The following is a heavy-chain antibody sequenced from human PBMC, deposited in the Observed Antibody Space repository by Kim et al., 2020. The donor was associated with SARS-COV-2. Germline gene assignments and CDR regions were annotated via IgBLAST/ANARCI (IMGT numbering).Heavy chain of an antibody. CDR3: ARHPAPGFDWLGDDY. Sequence: GESLKISCKGSGYSFTSYWISWVRQMPGKGLEWMGRIDPSDSYTNYSPSFQGHVTISADKSISTAYLQWSSLKASDTAMYYCARHPAPGFDWLGDDYWGQGTLVTVSS. CDR2: IDPSDSYT. V-gene: IGHV5-10-1*01. D-gene: IGHD3-9*01. J-gene: IGHJ4*02. CDR1: GYSFTSYW.